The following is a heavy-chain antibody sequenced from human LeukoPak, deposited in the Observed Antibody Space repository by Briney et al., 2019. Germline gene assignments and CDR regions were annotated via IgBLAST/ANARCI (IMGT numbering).Heavy chain of an antibody. Sequence: GSLRLSCAASGFAFSSYAMSWVRQAPGKGLEWVSAISGSSGDTFYVDSVKGRFTISRDNSKNTLYLQMNSLRAEDTAVYFCAKLPWVHYYDGSGYHRAFDSWGQGTLVTVSS. J-gene: IGHJ4*02. CDR2: ISGSSGDT. CDR1: GFAFSSYA. V-gene: IGHV3-23*01. CDR3: AKLPWVHYYDGSGYHRAFDS. D-gene: IGHD3-22*01.